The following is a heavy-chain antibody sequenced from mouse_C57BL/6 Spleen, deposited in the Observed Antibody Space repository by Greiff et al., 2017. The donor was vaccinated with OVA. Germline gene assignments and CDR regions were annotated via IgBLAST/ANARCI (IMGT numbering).Heavy chain of an antibody. CDR1: GYTFTSYW. J-gene: IGHJ2*01. Sequence: QVQLQQPGAELVRPGYSVKLSCKASGYTFTSYWMDWVKQRPGQGLEWIGNIYPSDSETHYNQKFKDKATLTVDKSSSTAYMQLSSLTSEDSAVYYCARYRNYFDYWGQGTTLTVSS. V-gene: IGHV1-61*01. D-gene: IGHD2-12*01. CDR3: ARYRNYFDY. CDR2: IYPSDSET.